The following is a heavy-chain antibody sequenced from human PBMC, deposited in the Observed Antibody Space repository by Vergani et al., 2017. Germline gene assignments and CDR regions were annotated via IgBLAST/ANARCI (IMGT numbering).Heavy chain of an antibody. J-gene: IGHJ4*02. V-gene: IGHV2-5*02. D-gene: IGHD3-10*01. CDR3: AHRFGLGRFDY. CDR1: GFPLSTSGVG. Sequence: QITLKESGPTLVKPTQTLTLTCTFSGFPLSTSGVGVGWTRQPPGKALEWLALIYWDDDKRYSPSLKSRLTITKDTSKNQVVLTMTNMDPVDTATYYCAHRFGLGRFDYWGQGTLVTVSS. CDR2: IYWDDDK.